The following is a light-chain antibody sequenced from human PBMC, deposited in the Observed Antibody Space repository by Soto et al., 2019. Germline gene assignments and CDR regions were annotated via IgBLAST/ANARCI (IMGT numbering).Light chain of an antibody. CDR1: SSDVGGYNY. CDR3: SSYTSSSTLV. Sequence: QSALTQPASVSGSPGQSITISCTGTSSDVGGYNYVSWYQQHPGKAPKLMIYDVSNRPSGVSNRFSGSKSGNTASLTISGLHAEDEADYYCSSYTSSSTLVFGNGTKVXVL. V-gene: IGLV2-14*01. J-gene: IGLJ1*01. CDR2: DVS.